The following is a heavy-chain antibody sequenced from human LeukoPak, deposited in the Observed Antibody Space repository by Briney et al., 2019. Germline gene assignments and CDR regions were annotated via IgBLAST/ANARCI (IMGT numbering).Heavy chain of an antibody. Sequence: GRSLRLSCAASGFTFSSYAMHWVRQAPGKGLEWVAVISCDGSNKYYADSVKGRFTISRDNSKNTLYLQMNSLRAEDTAVYYCARDRDIVVVVAASLDYWGQGTLVTVSS. D-gene: IGHD2-15*01. CDR3: ARDRDIVVVVAASLDY. J-gene: IGHJ4*02. V-gene: IGHV3-30-3*01. CDR1: GFTFSSYA. CDR2: ISCDGSNK.